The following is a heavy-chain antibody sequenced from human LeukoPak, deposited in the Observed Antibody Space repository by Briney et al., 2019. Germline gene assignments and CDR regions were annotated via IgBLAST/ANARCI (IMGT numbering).Heavy chain of an antibody. CDR3: AKEPPQHYDSLTGPKDDY. J-gene: IGHJ4*02. V-gene: IGHV3-23*01. CDR1: GFTFSSYA. D-gene: IGHD3-9*01. CDR2: ISGSGGST. Sequence: GGSLRLSCAASGFTFSSYAMSWVRQAPGKGLEWVSAISGSGGSTYSADSVKGRFTISRDNSKNTLYLQMNSLRAEDTAVYYCAKEPPQHYDSLTGPKDDYWGQGTLVTVSS.